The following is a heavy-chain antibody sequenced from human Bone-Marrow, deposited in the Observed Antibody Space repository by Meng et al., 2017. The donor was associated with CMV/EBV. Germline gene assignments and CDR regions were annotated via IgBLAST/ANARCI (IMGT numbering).Heavy chain of an antibody. J-gene: IGHJ6*02. D-gene: IGHD3-10*01. CDR3: SGYGMDV. CDR1: GDSFRGYY. Sequence: GSLRLSCAVYGDSFRGYYWTWIRQPPGKRLEWIGEITHSGSTNFQPSLRGRVTMSLDTSNNQFSLRLSSVTAADTAVYYCSGYGMDVWGQGTTVTVAS. V-gene: IGHV4-34*01. CDR2: ITHSGST.